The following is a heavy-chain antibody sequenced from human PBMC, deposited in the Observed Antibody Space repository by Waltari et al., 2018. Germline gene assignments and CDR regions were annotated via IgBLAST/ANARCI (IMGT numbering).Heavy chain of an antibody. Sequence: EVQLVESGGGLVRPGGSLRLSCAACGFTFVVCGMSWVRQAPGKGLEWVSGINWNSANRGYGDSVKGRFTISRDNAKNSLYLQMKTLRAEDTALYYCAKHQTFGWDDYFDLWGRGTLVTVSA. V-gene: IGHV3-20*04. CDR1: GFTFVVCG. D-gene: IGHD1-1*01. CDR3: AKHQTFGWDDYFDL. CDR2: INWNSANR. J-gene: IGHJ2*01.